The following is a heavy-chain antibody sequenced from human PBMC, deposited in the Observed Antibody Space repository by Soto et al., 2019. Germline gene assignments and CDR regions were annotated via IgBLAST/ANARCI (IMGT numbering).Heavy chain of an antibody. Sequence: SETLSLTCTVSGGSISSYYWSWIRQPPGKGLEWIGYIYYSGSTNYNPSLKSRVTISVDTSKNQFSLKLSSVTAADTAVYYCARGPGYCISTSCPDAFDIWGQGTMVTVSS. D-gene: IGHD2-2*01. CDR1: GGSISSYY. CDR3: ARGPGYCISTSCPDAFDI. CDR2: IYYSGST. J-gene: IGHJ3*02. V-gene: IGHV4-59*01.